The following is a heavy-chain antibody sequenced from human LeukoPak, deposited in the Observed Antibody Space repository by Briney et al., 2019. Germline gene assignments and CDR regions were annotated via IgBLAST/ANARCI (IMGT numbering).Heavy chain of an antibody. V-gene: IGHV1-18*01. CDR3: ARVNWNYYYYYYYYMDV. CDR1: GYTFTSYG. J-gene: IGHJ6*03. Sequence: ASVKVSCKASGYTFTSYGISWVRQAPGQGLEWMGWISAYNGNTNYAQKLQGRVTMTTDTSTSTAYMELRSLRSDDTAVYYCARVNWNYYYYYYYYMDVWGKGTTVTVSS. D-gene: IGHD1-7*01. CDR2: ISAYNGNT.